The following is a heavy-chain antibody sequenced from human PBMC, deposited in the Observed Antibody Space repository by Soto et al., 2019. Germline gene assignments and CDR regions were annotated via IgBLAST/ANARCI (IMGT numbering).Heavy chain of an antibody. CDR3: ARDDCSGGSCNWFDP. J-gene: IGHJ5*02. V-gene: IGHV1-2*02. CDR1: GYTFTGYY. Sequence: GASVKVSCKASGYTFTGYYMHWVRQAPGQGLEWMGWINPNSGGTNYAQKFQGRVTMTRDTSISTAYMELSRLRSDDTAVYYCARDDCSGGSCNWFDPWGQGTLVTVSS. D-gene: IGHD2-15*01. CDR2: INPNSGGT.